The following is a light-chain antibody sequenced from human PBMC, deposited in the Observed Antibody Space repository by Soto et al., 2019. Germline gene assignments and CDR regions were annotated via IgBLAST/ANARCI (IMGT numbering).Light chain of an antibody. Sequence: DIHVTQSPSSLPASLGDRVTITCRASENIKNYLAWYQQKPGKAPKLLIYGASTSKTGVPSRFSGSGSGTDFTFTIGGLQPDDFATYYCAQIYTAQWTFGQGTRVDLK. CDR1: ENIKNY. J-gene: IGKJ1*01. CDR2: GAS. V-gene: IGKV1-39*01. CDR3: AQIYTAQWT.